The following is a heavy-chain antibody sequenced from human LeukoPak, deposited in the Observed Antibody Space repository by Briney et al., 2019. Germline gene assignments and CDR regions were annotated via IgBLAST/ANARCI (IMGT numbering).Heavy chain of an antibody. V-gene: IGHV4-59*08. D-gene: IGHD4-17*01. J-gene: IGHJ4*02. Sequence: SEALSLTCSVSGGSVSGHYWSWIRQTPERGLEWLGFVFASGSTNYNPFFKSRVTMSADMSRNQFYLGLQSVSAADTGVYFCARHHRYCDYDYFDFWGQGTLVTVSS. CDR3: ARHHRYCDYDYFDF. CDR2: VFASGST. CDR1: GGSVSGHY.